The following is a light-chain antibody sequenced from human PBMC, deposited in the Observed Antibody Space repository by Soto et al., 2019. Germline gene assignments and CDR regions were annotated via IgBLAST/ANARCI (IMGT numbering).Light chain of an antibody. V-gene: IGKV1-33*01. CDR1: QDITNY. Sequence: DIQMTQSPSSLSASVGDRFTITCQASQDITNYLNWYQQKPGKAPKLLIYDASNLETGVPSRFTGGGSGTDFTFTITNLQPEGIATYYCQQYNNLPFTFGPGTKVDIK. J-gene: IGKJ3*01. CDR2: DAS. CDR3: QQYNNLPFT.